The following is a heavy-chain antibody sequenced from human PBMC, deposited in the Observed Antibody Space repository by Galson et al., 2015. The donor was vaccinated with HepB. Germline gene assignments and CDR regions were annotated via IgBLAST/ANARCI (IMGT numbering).Heavy chain of an antibody. D-gene: IGHD6-19*01. CDR2: VSDSGTTT. CDR3: ARGGGSGWTDFDY. CDR1: GVTFNNYD. J-gene: IGHJ4*02. Sequence: SLRLSCAASGVTFNNYDMTWVRQAPGKGLEWVSSVSDSGTTTFYADSVKGRFTISRDNSKKTLYLQMNSLRVEDTAVYYCARGGGSGWTDFDYWGQGTLVTVSS. V-gene: IGHV3-23*01.